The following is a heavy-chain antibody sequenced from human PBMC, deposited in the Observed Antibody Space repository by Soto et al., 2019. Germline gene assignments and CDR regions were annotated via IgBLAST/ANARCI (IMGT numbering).Heavy chain of an antibody. D-gene: IGHD3-10*01. V-gene: IGHV3-49*03. Sequence: VRLVDSGGDLVQPGRSLRLSCTTTGFTSVYYGVSWFRQAPGKGLEWVGFIRGTAYGGATDYAASVVGRFTITRTESENVAYLPMNSLKTDDTAVYYCTRIYGTGTYLPDFWGQGTLVTVSS. CDR1: GFTSVYYG. J-gene: IGHJ4*02. CDR3: TRIYGTGTYLPDF. CDR2: IRGTAYGGAT.